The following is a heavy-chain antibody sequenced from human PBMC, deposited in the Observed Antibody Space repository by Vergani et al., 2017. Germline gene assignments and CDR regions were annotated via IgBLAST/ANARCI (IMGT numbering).Heavy chain of an antibody. V-gene: IGHV4-4*03. CDR2: IYHSGST. Sequence: QVQLQESGPGLVKPPGTLSLTCAVSGGSISSSNWWGWVRQPPGKGLEWIGEIYHSGSTNYNPSLKSRVNISVDKSKNQFSLKLSSVTAADTAVYYCARGSLDDTLRYWGQGTLVTVSS. CDR3: ARGSLDDTLRY. J-gene: IGHJ4*02. CDR1: GGSISSSNW. D-gene: IGHD1-26*01.